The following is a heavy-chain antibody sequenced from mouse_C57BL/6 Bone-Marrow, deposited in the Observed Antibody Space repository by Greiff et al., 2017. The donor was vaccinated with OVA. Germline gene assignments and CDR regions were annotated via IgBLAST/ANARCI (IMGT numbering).Heavy chain of an antibody. CDR2: ISNLAYSI. D-gene: IGHD1-1*01. Sequence: EVNVVESGGGLVQPGGSLKLSCAASGFTFSDYGMAWVRQAPRKGPEWVAFISNLAYSIYYADTVTGRFTISRENAKNTLYLEMSSLRSEDTAMYYCARLDYYYGSSYAMDYWGQGTSVTASS. CDR3: ARLDYYYGSSYAMDY. V-gene: IGHV5-15*01. J-gene: IGHJ4*01. CDR1: GFTFSDYG.